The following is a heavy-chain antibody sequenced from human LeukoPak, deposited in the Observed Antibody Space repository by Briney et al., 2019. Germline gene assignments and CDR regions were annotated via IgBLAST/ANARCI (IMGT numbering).Heavy chain of an antibody. V-gene: IGHV3-7*03. Sequence: PGGSLRLSCAASGFTFSSYWMSWVRQAPGKGLEWVANIKQDGSEKYYVDSVKGRFTISRDNAKNSLYLQMNSLRAEDTAVYYCARMYSSGWYYFDYWGQGTPVTVSS. CDR1: GFTFSSYW. J-gene: IGHJ4*02. CDR3: ARMYSSGWYYFDY. D-gene: IGHD6-19*01. CDR2: IKQDGSEK.